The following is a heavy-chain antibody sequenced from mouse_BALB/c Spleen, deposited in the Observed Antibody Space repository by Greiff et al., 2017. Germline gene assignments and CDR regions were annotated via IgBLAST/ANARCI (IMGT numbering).Heavy chain of an antibody. CDR3: AGPYYGSSYGGFAY. Sequence: QVQLQQSGAELVRPGTSVKVSCKASGYAFTNYLIEWVKQRPGQGLEWIGVINPGSGGTNYNEKFKGKATLTADKSSSTAYMQLSSLTSDDSAVYFFAGPYYGSSYGGFAYWGQGTLVTVSA. V-gene: IGHV1-54*01. J-gene: IGHJ3*01. CDR1: GYAFTNYL. CDR2: INPGSGGT. D-gene: IGHD1-1*01.